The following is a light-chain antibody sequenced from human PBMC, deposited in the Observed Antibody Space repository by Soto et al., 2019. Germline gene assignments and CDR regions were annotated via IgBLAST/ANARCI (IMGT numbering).Light chain of an antibody. CDR3: QQYNNWPLT. J-gene: IGKJ4*01. V-gene: IGKV3D-15*01. Sequence: EIVMMQSPATLSVSPGERVTLSSRASQSLYSNLAWYQQKPGQAPRLLIYGASTRATGIPARFSASGSGTEFTLTISSLQSEDFAVYYCQQYNNWPLTFGGGTKLEIK. CDR2: GAS. CDR1: QSLYSN.